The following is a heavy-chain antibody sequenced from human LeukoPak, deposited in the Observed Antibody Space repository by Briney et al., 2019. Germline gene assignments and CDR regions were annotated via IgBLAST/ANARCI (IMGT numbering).Heavy chain of an antibody. CDR2: IYYSGST. D-gene: IGHD3-3*01. Sequence: SETLSLTCTVSGGSLSSYYRSWIRQPPGKGLEGIGYIYYSGSTNYNPSIKSRVTISVYTSKNQFSLKLSSVTAADTAVYDCARYLNYDFWSGYFVDAFDIWGQGTMVTVSS. V-gene: IGHV4-59*01. CDR3: ARYLNYDFWSGYFVDAFDI. J-gene: IGHJ3*02. CDR1: GGSLSSYY.